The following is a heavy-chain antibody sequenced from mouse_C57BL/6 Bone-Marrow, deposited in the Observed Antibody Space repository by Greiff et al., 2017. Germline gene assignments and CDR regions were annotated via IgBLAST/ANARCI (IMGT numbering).Heavy chain of an antibody. J-gene: IGHJ2*01. D-gene: IGHD1-1*01. CDR1: GYTFTSYW. CDR2: IHPNSGST. CDR3: ARINSYYGSYYFDY. Sequence: QVQLQQPGAELVKPGASVKLSCKASGYTFTSYWMHWVKQRPGQGLEWIGMIHPNSGSTNYNEKFKSKATLTVDKSPSTAYMQLSSRTSEDSAVYYCARINSYYGSYYFDYWGQGTTLTVSS. V-gene: IGHV1-64*01.